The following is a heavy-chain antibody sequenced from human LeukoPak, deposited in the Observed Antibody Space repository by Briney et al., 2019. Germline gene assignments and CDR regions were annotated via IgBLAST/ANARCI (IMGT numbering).Heavy chain of an antibody. J-gene: IGHJ6*03. V-gene: IGHV3-7*04. Sequence: GGSLRLSCAASRFTFSNCWMNWVRQAPGKGLEWVANIKQDASEKYYVDSVRGRFTISRDNAKNSLYLQMDSLRGEDTAVYFCARGVAALMDVWGKGTTVTVSS. CDR3: ARGVAALMDV. D-gene: IGHD6-6*01. CDR1: RFTFSNCW. CDR2: IKQDASEK.